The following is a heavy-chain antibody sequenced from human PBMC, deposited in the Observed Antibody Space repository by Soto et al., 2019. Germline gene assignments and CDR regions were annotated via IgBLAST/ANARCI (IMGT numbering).Heavy chain of an antibody. CDR2: MNPNSGNT. V-gene: IGHV1-8*01. J-gene: IGHJ3*02. CDR1: GYTFTSYD. D-gene: IGHD2-2*01. CDR3: AGGRSVVPAFTGDAFDI. Sequence: QVQLVQSGAEVKKPGASVKVSCKASGYTFTSYDINWVRQATGQGLEWMGWMNPNSGNTGYAQKFQGRLTMTRNTSISTAYMALSSVRSEDTAVYYCAGGRSVVPAFTGDAFDIWGQGTMVTVSS.